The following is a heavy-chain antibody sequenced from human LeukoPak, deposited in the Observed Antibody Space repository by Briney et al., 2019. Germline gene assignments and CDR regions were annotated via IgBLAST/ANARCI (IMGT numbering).Heavy chain of an antibody. Sequence: SQTLSLTCTVSSGSISSGSYYWSWIRQPAGKGLEWIGRINTSGSTNYNPSLKSRVTISVDTSKNQFSLKLTSVTAADTAVYYCARLDTAYSSNWVDYWGQGTLVTVSS. CDR1: SGSISSGSYY. CDR2: INTSGST. V-gene: IGHV4-61*02. J-gene: IGHJ4*02. D-gene: IGHD6-13*01. CDR3: ARLDTAYSSNWVDY.